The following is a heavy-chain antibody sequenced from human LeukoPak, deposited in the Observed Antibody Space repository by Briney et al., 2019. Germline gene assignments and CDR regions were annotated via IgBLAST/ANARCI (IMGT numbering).Heavy chain of an antibody. CDR1: GYSFTNYW. CDR3: ARRRGSSSWDNWFDP. J-gene: IGHJ5*02. Sequence: GESLKISCKGSGYSFTNYWIGWVRQMPGKGLEWMGIIYPGDSDTRYSPSFQGQVTISADKSISTAYLQWSSLKASDTATYYCARRRGSSSWDNWFDPWDQGTLVTVSS. CDR2: IYPGDSDT. V-gene: IGHV5-51*01. D-gene: IGHD6-13*01.